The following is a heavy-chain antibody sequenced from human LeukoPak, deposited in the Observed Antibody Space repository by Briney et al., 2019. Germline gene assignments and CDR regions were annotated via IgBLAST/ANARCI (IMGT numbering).Heavy chain of an antibody. CDR3: AKDRLAAAGTDSLPVGWFDP. J-gene: IGHJ5*02. CDR1: GFTVSSNY. D-gene: IGHD6-13*01. CDR2: ISGSGGST. V-gene: IGHV3-23*01. Sequence: PGGSLRLSCAASGFTVSSNYISWVRLAPGKGLEWVSAISGSGGSTYYADSVKGRFTISRDNSKNTLYLQMNSLRAEDTAVYYCAKDRLAAAGTDSLPVGWFDPWGQGTLVTVSS.